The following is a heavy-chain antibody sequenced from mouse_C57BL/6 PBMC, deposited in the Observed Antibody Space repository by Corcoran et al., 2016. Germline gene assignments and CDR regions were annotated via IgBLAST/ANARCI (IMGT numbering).Heavy chain of an antibody. CDR1: GYTFTDYY. J-gene: IGHJ2*01. D-gene: IGHD2-4*01. CDR2: INPNNGGT. Sequence: EVQLQQSGPELVKPGASVKISCKASGYTFTDYYMNWVKQSHGKSLEWIGDINPNNGGTSYNQKFKGKATLTVDKSSSTAYMELRSLTSEDSAVYYCARKKDYYDYDLFDYWGQGTTLTVSS. V-gene: IGHV1-26*01. CDR3: ARKKDYYDYDLFDY.